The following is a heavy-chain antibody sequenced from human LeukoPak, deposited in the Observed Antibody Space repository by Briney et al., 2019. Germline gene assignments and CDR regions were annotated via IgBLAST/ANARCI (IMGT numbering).Heavy chain of an antibody. V-gene: IGHV3-23*01. CDR3: AKALYLNTVTPARGIDY. D-gene: IGHD4-17*01. Sequence: GWYLRLSCPPSGFTFTSYAMSWARQAPGEGLKWVSAISGGGDTTNYAGSVKGRLTISRDNSNNTLYLQMSGLTAEDTAVYYCAKALYLNTVTPARGIDYWGHGTLVPASS. J-gene: IGHJ4*01. CDR2: ISGGGDTT. CDR1: GFTFTSYA.